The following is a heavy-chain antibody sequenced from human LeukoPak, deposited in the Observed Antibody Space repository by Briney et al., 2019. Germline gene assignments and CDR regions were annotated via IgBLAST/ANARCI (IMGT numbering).Heavy chain of an antibody. CDR1: GCTFSSYA. CDR3: AKDGGYCSGGSCYLRHFDY. J-gene: IGHJ4*02. V-gene: IGHV3-23*01. D-gene: IGHD2-15*01. CDR2: ISGSGGST. Sequence: GGSLRLSCAASGCTFSSYAMSWVRQAPGKGLEWVSAISGSGGSTYYADSVKGRFTISRDNSKNTLYLQMNSLRAEDTAVYYCAKDGGYCSGGSCYLRHFDYWGQGTLVTVSS.